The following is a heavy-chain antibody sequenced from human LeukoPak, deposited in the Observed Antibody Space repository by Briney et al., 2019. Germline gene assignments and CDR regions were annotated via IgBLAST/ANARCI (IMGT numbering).Heavy chain of an antibody. CDR2: IYYSGST. CDR3: ARAEDYGMDV. V-gene: IGHV4-30-4*01. J-gene: IGHJ6*02. Sequence: SQTLSLTCTVSGGSMSSGDYSWSWIRQPPGKGLEWIGYIYYSGSTYYNPSLKSRVTIAVDTTKNQFSLKLSSVAAADTAVYYCARAEDYGMDVWGQGTTVTVSS. CDR1: GGSMSSGDYS.